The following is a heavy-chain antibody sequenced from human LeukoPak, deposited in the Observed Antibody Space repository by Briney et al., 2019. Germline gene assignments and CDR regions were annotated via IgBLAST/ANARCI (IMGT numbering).Heavy chain of an antibody. Sequence: ASVKVSYKASGYTFIGFYMYWVRQAPGQGPEWMGWINPNSGGTNYAQKFQGRVTLTRDTSISTAYMELSRLRSDDTAVYYCASGKNYDFWSGLDYWGQGTLVTVSS. J-gene: IGHJ4*02. D-gene: IGHD3-3*01. CDR2: INPNSGGT. CDR1: GYTFIGFY. CDR3: ASGKNYDFWSGLDY. V-gene: IGHV1-2*02.